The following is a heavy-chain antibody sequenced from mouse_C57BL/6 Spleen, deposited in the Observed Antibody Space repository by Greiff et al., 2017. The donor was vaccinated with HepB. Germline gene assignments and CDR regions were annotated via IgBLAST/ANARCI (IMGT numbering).Heavy chain of an antibody. Sequence: QVQLKQPGAELVKPGASVKLSCKASGYTFTSYWMHWVKQRPGQGLEWIGMIHPNSGSTNYNEKFKSKATLTVDKSSSTAYMQLSSLTSEDSAVYYCAKDWDVGAMDYWGQGTSVTVSS. CDR3: AKDWDVGAMDY. CDR1: GYTFTSYW. J-gene: IGHJ4*01. V-gene: IGHV1-64*01. CDR2: IHPNSGST. D-gene: IGHD4-1*01.